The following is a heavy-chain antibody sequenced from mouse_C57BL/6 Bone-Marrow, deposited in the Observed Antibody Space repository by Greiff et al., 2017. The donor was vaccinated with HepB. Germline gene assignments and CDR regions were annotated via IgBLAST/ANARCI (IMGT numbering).Heavy chain of an antibody. CDR2: ISYDGSN. D-gene: IGHD3-3*01. Sequence: VQLQESGPGLVKPSQSLSLTCSVTGYSITSGYYWNWIRQFPGNKLEWMGYISYDGSNNYNPSLKNRISITRDTSKNQFFLKLNSVTTEDTATYYCARERLYYFDYWGQGTTLTVSS. CDR3: ARERLYYFDY. V-gene: IGHV3-6*01. J-gene: IGHJ2*01. CDR1: GYSITSGYY.